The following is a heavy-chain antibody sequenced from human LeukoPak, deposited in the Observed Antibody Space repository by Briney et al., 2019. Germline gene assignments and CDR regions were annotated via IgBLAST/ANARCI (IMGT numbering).Heavy chain of an antibody. CDR2: ISYDGINK. CDR3: AREGYCSSTNCPRAFDI. V-gene: IGHV3-30*01. D-gene: IGHD2-2*01. CDR1: GSTFSKYA. J-gene: IGHJ3*02. Sequence: GRSLRLSCAASGSTFSKYAMHWVRQAPGKGLDWVAVISYDGINKYYADSVKGRFTISRDNAKNTLSLQMNSLRAEDTAVYYCAREGYCSSTNCPRAFDIWGQGTMVTVSS.